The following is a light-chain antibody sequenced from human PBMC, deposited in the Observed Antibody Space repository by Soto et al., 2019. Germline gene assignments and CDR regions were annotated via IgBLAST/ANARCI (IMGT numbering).Light chain of an antibody. CDR3: QQYET. V-gene: IGKV3-20*01. Sequence: IVLTQSPGTLSLSPGERATLSCRASQSVSSSDLAWYQQKPGQAPRLLIYSASSRATGIPDRFSGSGSGTDFTLTISRLEPEDFAVYYCQQYETFGQGTKLEIK. CDR2: SAS. J-gene: IGKJ2*01. CDR1: QSVSSSD.